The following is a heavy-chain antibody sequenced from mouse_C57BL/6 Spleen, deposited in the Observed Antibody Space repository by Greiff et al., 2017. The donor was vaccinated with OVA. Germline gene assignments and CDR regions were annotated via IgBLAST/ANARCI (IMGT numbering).Heavy chain of an antibody. Sequence: VQLQQPGAELVKPGASVKLSCKASGYTFTSYWMQWVKQRPGQGLEWIGEIDPADSYTNYNQKFKGKATLTVDTSSSTAYMQLSSLTSEDSAVXYCARSRITTVVEGFAYWGQATLVTVSA. CDR2: IDPADSYT. J-gene: IGHJ3*01. V-gene: IGHV1-50*01. CDR3: ARSRITTVVEGFAY. CDR1: GYTFTSYW. D-gene: IGHD1-1*01.